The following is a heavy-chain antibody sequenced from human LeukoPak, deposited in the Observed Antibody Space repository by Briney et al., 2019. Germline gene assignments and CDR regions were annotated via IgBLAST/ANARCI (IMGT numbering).Heavy chain of an antibody. CDR1: GGSISNYF. CDR3: ARVRYCSTNRCYDREFDN. CDR2: IYNSGNT. D-gene: IGHD2-2*01. V-gene: IGHV4-59*01. J-gene: IGHJ4*02. Sequence: SETLSLTCTVSGGSISNYFWNWIRQSPGKGLEWIGYIYNSGNTKYNPSLKSRVTVSVDTSKNQFSLKLSSVTAADTAVYYCARVRYCSTNRCYDREFDNWGQGTLVTVSS.